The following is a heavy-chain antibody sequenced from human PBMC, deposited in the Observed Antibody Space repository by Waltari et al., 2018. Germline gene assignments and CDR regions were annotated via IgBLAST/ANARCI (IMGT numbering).Heavy chain of an antibody. J-gene: IGHJ6*03. CDR1: GDSVSSNSAA. Sequence: QVQLQQSGPGLVKPSQTLSLTCAISGDSVSSNSAAWNWIRQSPSRGLEWLGRTYYRSKWYNDYAVSGNSRITINPDTSKNQFSRQLNSVTPEDTAVYYCARGSRRLGRVVPAYYYYYMDVWGKGTTVTISS. CDR3: ARGSRRLGRVVPAYYYYYMDV. D-gene: IGHD2-2*01. V-gene: IGHV6-1*01. CDR2: TYYRSKWYN.